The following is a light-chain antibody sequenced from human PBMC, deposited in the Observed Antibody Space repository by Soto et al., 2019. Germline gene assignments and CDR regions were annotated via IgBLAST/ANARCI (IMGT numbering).Light chain of an antibody. V-gene: IGKV3-11*01. CDR2: DAS. J-gene: IGKJ4*01. CDR1: QSVSSY. CDR3: RQRSTWPTRT. Sequence: EIVLTQSPATLSLSPGERATLSCRASQSVSSYLAWYQQKPGQAPRLLIYDASNRATGIPARFSGSGSGTDFTLTISSLEPEEFAVYDCRQRSTWPTRTFARGTKVDIK.